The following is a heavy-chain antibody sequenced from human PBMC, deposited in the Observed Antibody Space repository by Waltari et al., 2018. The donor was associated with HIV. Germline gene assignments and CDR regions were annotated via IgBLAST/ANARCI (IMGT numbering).Heavy chain of an antibody. V-gene: IGHV4-59*12. D-gene: IGHD6-19*01. CDR1: GGAIRNYF. CDR2: IDHNGNA. Sequence: QVQLQESGPGLVKPSGTVSLSCVVSGGAIRNYFWNWIRQAPGRALEWIGHIDHNGNANYNPSLKSRFRFSLQISETRFSLILTSATAADTAVYYCARAMAAGPGIPGGVDLWGQGTLITVSS. CDR3: ARAMAAGPGIPGGVDL. J-gene: IGHJ5*02.